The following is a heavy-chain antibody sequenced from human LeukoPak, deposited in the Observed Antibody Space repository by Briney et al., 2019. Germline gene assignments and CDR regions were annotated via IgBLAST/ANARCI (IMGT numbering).Heavy chain of an antibody. CDR3: ARSPIVGATKVFNWFDP. Sequence: ASVKVSCKASGYTFTNYYMDWVRQAPGQGLEWMGWINPNSGGTNYAQKFQGRVTMTRDTSISTAYMELSRLRSDDTAVYYCARSPIVGATKVFNWFDPWGQGTLVTVSS. D-gene: IGHD1-26*01. V-gene: IGHV1-2*02. CDR2: INPNSGGT. CDR1: GYTFTNYY. J-gene: IGHJ5*02.